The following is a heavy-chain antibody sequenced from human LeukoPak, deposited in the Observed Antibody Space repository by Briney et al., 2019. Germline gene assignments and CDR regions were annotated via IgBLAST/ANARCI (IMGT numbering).Heavy chain of an antibody. Sequence: ASVKVSCKVSGYTLTELSMHWVRQAPGKGLEGMGGFDPEDGETIYAQKFQGRVTMTEDTSTDTAYMELSSLRSEDTAVYYCATGAPYCSSTSCPRGFDPWGQGTLVTVSS. CDR3: ATGAPYCSSTSCPRGFDP. CDR1: GYTLTELS. J-gene: IGHJ5*02. V-gene: IGHV1-24*01. D-gene: IGHD2-2*01. CDR2: FDPEDGET.